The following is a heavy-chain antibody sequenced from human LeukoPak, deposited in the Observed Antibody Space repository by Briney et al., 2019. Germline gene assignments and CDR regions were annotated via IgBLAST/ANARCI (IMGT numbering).Heavy chain of an antibody. J-gene: IGHJ4*02. D-gene: IGHD3-22*01. CDR1: GGSILTANW. V-gene: IGHV4-30-4*01. Sequence: PSETLSLTCAVSGGSILTANWWSWIRQPPGKGLEWIGYIYYSGSTYYNPSLKSRVTISVDTSKNQFSLKLSSVTAADTAVYYCARAVSSGYYYQYYFDYWGQGTLVTVSS. CDR2: IYYSGST. CDR3: ARAVSSGYYYQYYFDY.